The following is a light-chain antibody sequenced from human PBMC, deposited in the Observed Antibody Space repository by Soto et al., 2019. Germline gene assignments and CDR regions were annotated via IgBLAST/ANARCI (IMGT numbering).Light chain of an antibody. V-gene: IGKV3-11*01. CDR3: QQRNDWPLT. CDR1: QNLGTLY. Sequence: EIVLTQSPGTLSLSPGERGTLSCRASQNLGTLYLAWFQQKSGQAPRLLIYSASRRATGIPDRFTGSGSGTDFTLTISSLEPEDFAVYYCQQRNDWPLTFGQGTRLEIK. J-gene: IGKJ5*01. CDR2: SAS.